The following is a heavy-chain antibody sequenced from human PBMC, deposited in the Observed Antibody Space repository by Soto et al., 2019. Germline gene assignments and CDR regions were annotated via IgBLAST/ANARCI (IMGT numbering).Heavy chain of an antibody. CDR2: IIPIFGTA. D-gene: IGHD5-12*01. J-gene: IGHJ6*02. CDR3: AREYSGYDLYYYYYGMDV. Sequence: RASVKVSCKASGGTFSSYAISWVRQAPGQGLGWMGGIIPIFGTANYAQKFQGRVTITADESTSTAYMELSSLRSEDTAVYYCAREYSGYDLYYYYYGMDVWGQGTTVTVSS. CDR1: GGTFSSYA. V-gene: IGHV1-69*13.